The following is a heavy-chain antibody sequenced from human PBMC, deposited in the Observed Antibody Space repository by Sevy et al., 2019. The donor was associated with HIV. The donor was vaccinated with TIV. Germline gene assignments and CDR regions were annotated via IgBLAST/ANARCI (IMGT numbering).Heavy chain of an antibody. CDR3: ARAAAEYYYGMDV. CDR2: IYYSGMT. CDR1: GVSISGYY. D-gene: IGHD6-25*01. V-gene: IGHV4-59*01. J-gene: IGHJ6*02. Sequence: SETLSLTCTVSGVSISGYYWSWIRQSPGKGLEWIGYIYYSGMTNYNPSLKSRVTISNDTSKNQFSLKLNSVTAADTAVYYCARAAAEYYYGMDVWGQGTKVTVSS.